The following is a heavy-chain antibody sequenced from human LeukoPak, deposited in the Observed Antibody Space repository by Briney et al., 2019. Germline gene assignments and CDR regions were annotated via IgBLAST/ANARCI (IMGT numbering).Heavy chain of an antibody. Sequence: GGSLRLSCAASGFTFSSYGMHWVRQAPGKGLEGVAVIWYDGSNKYYADSVKGRFTISRDNSKNTLYLQMNSLRAEDTAVYYCARDRVGYDILTGYSDYYGMDVWGQGTTVTVSS. D-gene: IGHD3-9*01. CDR1: GFTFSSYG. CDR2: IWYDGSNK. V-gene: IGHV3-33*01. CDR3: ARDRVGYDILTGYSDYYGMDV. J-gene: IGHJ6*02.